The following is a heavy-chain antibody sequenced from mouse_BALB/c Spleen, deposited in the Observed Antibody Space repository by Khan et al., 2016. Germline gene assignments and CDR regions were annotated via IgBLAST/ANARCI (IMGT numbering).Heavy chain of an antibody. Sequence: QVQLQQSGAELAKPGASVKMSCKASGYTFTSYWMHWVKQRPGKGREWIGYINPTIGYTEYNQNLKAKATWTADKSSRTAYMQLSSLTSEDSAVYYCAMDYWGQGTAVTVSS. CDR3: AMDY. CDR2: INPTIGYT. J-gene: IGHJ4*01. V-gene: IGHV1-7*01. CDR1: GYTFTSYW.